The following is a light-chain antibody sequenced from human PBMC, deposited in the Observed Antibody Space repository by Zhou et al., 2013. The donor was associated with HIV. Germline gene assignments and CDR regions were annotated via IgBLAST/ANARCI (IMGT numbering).Light chain of an antibody. CDR2: KAS. CDR3: QQYSSWWT. CDR1: QSISNW. Sequence: DIQMTQSPSTLSASVGDRVTITCRASQSISNWLAWYQQKPGKAPKLLIYKASSLESGVPSRFSGSGSGTEFTLTISSLQPDDFATYYCQQYSSWWTFGQGTKLEI. V-gene: IGKV1-5*03. J-gene: IGKJ2*02.